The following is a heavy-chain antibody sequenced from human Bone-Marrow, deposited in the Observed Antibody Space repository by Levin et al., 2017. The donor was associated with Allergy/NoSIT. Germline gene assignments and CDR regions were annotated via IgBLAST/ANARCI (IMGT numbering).Heavy chain of an antibody. CDR3: AKDTGNYYDTTGHFDY. CDR1: GFTFTNYG. Sequence: GESLKISCAASGFTFTNYGMHWVRQAPGKGLEWVAAISYDGNNEYYPDSVRGRFTISRDNSKNTLYLQMHSLNSEDTAVYHCAKDTGNYYDTTGHFDYWGQGTLVTVSS. V-gene: IGHV3-30*18. J-gene: IGHJ4*02. CDR2: ISYDGNNE. D-gene: IGHD3-22*01.